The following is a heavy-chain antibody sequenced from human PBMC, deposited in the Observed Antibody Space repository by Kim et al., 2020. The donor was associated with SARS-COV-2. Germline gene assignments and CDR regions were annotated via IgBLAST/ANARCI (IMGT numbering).Heavy chain of an antibody. D-gene: IGHD3-22*01. J-gene: IGHJ4*02. CDR2: IWYDGSNK. CDR3: AKAGESQTYYYDSSGYPLQTGYFDY. V-gene: IGHV3-33*06. Sequence: GGSLRLSCAASGFTFSSYAMHWVRQAPGKGLEWVAVIWYDGSNKYYADSVKGRFTISRDNSKNTLYLQMNSLRAEDTAVYYCAKAGESQTYYYDSSGYPLQTGYFDYWGQGTLAT. CDR1: GFTFSSYA.